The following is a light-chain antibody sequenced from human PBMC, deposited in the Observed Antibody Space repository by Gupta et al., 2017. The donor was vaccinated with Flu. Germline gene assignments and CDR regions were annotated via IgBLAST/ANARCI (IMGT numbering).Light chain of an antibody. CDR1: QSVSSH. J-gene: IGKJ4*01. CDR3: QQRVIWPLT. Sequence: EIVLTKSPATVSLSPGERVTLSCRASQSVSSHLAWYQQKPGRAPRLLIYDASKRATGIPARFSGSGSGTDYTLTISGLEPEDLAVYYCQQRVIWPLTFGGGTKVEIK. CDR2: DAS. V-gene: IGKV3-11*01.